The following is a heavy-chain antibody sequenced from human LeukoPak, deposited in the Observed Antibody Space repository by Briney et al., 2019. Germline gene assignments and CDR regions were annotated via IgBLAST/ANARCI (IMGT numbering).Heavy chain of an antibody. V-gene: IGHV4-4*07. CDR3: ARVNDSSGYYRNDAFDI. CDR1: GGSISPFY. J-gene: IGHJ3*02. D-gene: IGHD3-22*01. CDR2: IYTSGST. Sequence: SETLSLTCTVSGGSISPFYWNWIRQPAGKGLEWIGRIYTSGSTSYNPSLKSRVTMSVDTSKDQFSLKLSSVTAADTAVYHCARVNDSSGYYRNDAFDIWGQGTMVTVSS.